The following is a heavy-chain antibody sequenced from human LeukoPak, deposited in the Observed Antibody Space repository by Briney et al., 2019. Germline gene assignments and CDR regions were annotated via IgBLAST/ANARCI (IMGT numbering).Heavy chain of an antibody. CDR1: GGSISSYY. V-gene: IGHV4-4*07. Sequence: PSETLSLTCTVSGGSISSYYWSWIRQPAGKGLEWIGRIYTSGSTNYNPSLKSRVTMSVDTSKNQFSLKLSSVTAADTAVYYCGTRYCSGGSCSADCWGQGTLVTVSS. CDR3: GTRYCSGGSCSADC. D-gene: IGHD2-15*01. J-gene: IGHJ4*02. CDR2: IYTSGST.